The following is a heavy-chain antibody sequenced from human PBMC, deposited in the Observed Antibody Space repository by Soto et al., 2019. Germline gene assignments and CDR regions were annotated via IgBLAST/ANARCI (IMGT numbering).Heavy chain of an antibody. Sequence: QVQLVQSGAEVKKPGASVKVSCEASGYTFTSYDINWVRQATGQGLEWRGWMNPNSGNTGYPHKFQGRVTMTRNTSISTAYMELSSLRSDDTAVYYCARSVGWLGSFDYCGQGTLVTVSS. D-gene: IGHD6-19*01. J-gene: IGHJ4*02. V-gene: IGHV1-8*01. CDR2: MNPNSGNT. CDR1: GYTFTSYD. CDR3: ARSVGWLGSFDY.